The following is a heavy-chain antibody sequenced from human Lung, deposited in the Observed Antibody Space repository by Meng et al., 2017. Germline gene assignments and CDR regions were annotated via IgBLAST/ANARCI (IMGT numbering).Heavy chain of an antibody. V-gene: IGHV3-23*01. Sequence: EVQLLESGGDLVQPGGSLRLSCAGSGFRFSNYAMSWVRQAPGKGPEWVSEISDNSGSKYYRDSVKGRFTMSRDNSKNTLYLQMNSLRAEDTAVYYCAIDRGYSSSTFVDHWGQGTLVTVSS. D-gene: IGHD6-6*01. CDR3: AIDRGYSSSTFVDH. CDR1: GFRFSNYA. J-gene: IGHJ4*02. CDR2: ISDNSGSK.